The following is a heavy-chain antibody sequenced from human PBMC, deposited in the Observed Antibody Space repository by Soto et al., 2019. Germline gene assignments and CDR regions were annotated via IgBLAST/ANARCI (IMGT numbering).Heavy chain of an antibody. CDR3: AREIGDSSSRFDY. V-gene: IGHV3-33*01. J-gene: IGHJ4*02. CDR2: IWYDGSNK. D-gene: IGHD6-13*01. CDR1: GFTFSSYG. Sequence: GGSLRLSCAASGFTFSSYGMHWVRQAPGKGLEWVAVIWYDGSNKYYADSVKGRSTISRDNSKNTLYLQMNSLRAEDTAVYYCAREIGDSSSRFDYWGQGTLVTVSS.